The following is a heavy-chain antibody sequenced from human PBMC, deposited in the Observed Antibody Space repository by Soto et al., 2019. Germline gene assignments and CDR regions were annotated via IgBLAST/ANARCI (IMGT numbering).Heavy chain of an antibody. CDR2: ISAYNGNT. CDR1: GYTFTSYG. CDR3: ARDQGSSGWYRGAFDI. V-gene: IGHV1-18*01. Sequence: ASVKVSCKASGYTFTSYGISWVRQAPGQGLDWMGWISAYNGNTNYAQKLQGRVTMTTDTSTSTAYMELRSLRSDDTALYYCARDQGSSGWYRGAFDIWGQGTMVTVSS. J-gene: IGHJ3*02. D-gene: IGHD6-19*01.